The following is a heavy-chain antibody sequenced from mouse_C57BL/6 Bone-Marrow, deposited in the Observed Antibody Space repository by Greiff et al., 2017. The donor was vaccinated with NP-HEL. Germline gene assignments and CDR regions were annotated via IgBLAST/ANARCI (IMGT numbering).Heavy chain of an antibody. J-gene: IGHJ3*01. D-gene: IGHD3-2*02. CDR1: GYTFTDYY. Sequence: QVQLQQSGAELVRPGASVKLSCKASGYTFTDYYINWVKQRPGQGLEWIARIYPGSGNTYYNEKFKGKATLTAEKSSSTASLQLSSLTSEDSAVYFCARRDSSGYVLAYWGQGTLVTVSA. CDR3: ARRDSSGYVLAY. CDR2: IYPGSGNT. V-gene: IGHV1-76*01.